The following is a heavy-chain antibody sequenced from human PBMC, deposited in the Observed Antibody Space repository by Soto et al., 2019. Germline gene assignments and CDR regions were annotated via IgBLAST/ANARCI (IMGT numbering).Heavy chain of an antibody. CDR3: ARGLGSSSSSWFDP. Sequence: WGSLILSCAASGFTFSSYDMRWVRQATGKGLEWVSAIGTAGDTYYPGSVKGRFTISRENAKNSLYLQMNSLRAGDTAVYYCARGLGSSSSSWFDPRGQGTLVPVSS. J-gene: IGHJ5*02. CDR2: IGTAGDT. V-gene: IGHV3-13*01. CDR1: GFTFSSYD. D-gene: IGHD6-6*01.